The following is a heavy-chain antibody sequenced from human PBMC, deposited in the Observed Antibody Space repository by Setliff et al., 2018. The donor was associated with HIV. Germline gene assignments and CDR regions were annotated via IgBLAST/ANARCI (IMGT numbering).Heavy chain of an antibody. Sequence: ASVKVSCKASGYTFTNYGISWVRQAPGQGLEWLGWISAYNGNTNYVQKLQGRVTITRDTSASTAYMELSSLRSEDTAVYYCARDQRDESIIYYYYYYMDVWGKGTTVTVSS. D-gene: IGHD1-20*01. J-gene: IGHJ6*03. V-gene: IGHV1-18*01. CDR3: ARDQRDESIIYYYYYYMDV. CDR2: ISAYNGNT. CDR1: GYTFTNYG.